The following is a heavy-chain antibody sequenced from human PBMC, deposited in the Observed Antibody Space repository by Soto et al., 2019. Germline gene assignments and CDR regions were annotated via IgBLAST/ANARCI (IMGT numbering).Heavy chain of an antibody. CDR1: GDTFTNFG. Sequence: HLVQSGPEVRKPGASITVSCKTSGDTFTNFGLSWVRQAPGQGLEWMGWIATYNSNRNYAQKFQGRLTLTTDTSTSTAYIELKSLGYDDTAVYYCARVLRGVVNWFDPWGQGTLVTVSS. V-gene: IGHV1-18*01. D-gene: IGHD3-10*01. J-gene: IGHJ5*02. CDR2: IATYNSNR. CDR3: ARVLRGVVNWFDP.